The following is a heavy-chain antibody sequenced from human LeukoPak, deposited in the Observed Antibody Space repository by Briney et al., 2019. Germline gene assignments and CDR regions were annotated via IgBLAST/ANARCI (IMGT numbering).Heavy chain of an antibody. D-gene: IGHD5-24*01. J-gene: IGHJ3*02. CDR1: GYTFTSYD. CDR3: ARDGYIVDTPTRDAFDI. V-gene: IGHV1-8*03. Sequence: ASVKVSCKASGYTFTSYDINWVRQATGQGLEWMGWINPNTGNTGYSRKFQGRVTITRNTSINTTYMELSSLRSEDTAVYYCARDGYIVDTPTRDAFDIWGQGTMVTVSS. CDR2: INPNTGNT.